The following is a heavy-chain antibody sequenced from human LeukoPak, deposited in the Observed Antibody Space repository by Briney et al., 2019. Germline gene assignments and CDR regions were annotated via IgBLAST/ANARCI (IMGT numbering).Heavy chain of an antibody. D-gene: IGHD6-13*01. CDR3: ARSSRGAAAGFDY. CDR1: GGSFSGYY. J-gene: IGHJ4*02. CDR2: INHSGST. V-gene: IGHV4-34*01. Sequence: PSETLSLTCAVYGGSFSGYYWSWIRQPPGKGLEWIGEINHSGSTNYNPSLKSRVTISVDTSKNQSSLKLTSVTAADTAVYYCARSSRGAAAGFDYWGQGTLVTVSS.